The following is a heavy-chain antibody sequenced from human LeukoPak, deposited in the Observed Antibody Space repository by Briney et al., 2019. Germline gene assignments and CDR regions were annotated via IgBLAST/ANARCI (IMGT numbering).Heavy chain of an antibody. J-gene: IGHJ4*02. CDR3: ASRDYYGSGRTFDY. V-gene: IGHV4-39*07. Sequence: PSETLSLTCTVSGGSISSSSYYWGWIRQPPGKGLEWIGSIYYSGSTYYNPSLKSRVTISVDTSKNQFSLKLSSVTAADTAVYYCASRDYYGSGRTFDYWGQGTLVTVSS. CDR2: IYYSGST. CDR1: GGSISSSSYY. D-gene: IGHD3-10*01.